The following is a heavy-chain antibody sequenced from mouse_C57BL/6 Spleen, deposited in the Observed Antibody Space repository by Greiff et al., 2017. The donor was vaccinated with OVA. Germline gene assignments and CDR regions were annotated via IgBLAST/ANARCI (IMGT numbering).Heavy chain of an antibody. D-gene: IGHD1-1*01. CDR1: GYTFTDYY. Sequence: EVQLQQSGPELVKPGASVKISCKASGYTFTDYYMTWVKQSHGKSLEWIGDINPNNGGTSYNQKFKGKATLTVDKSSSTSYMELRSLTSEDSAVYYCARRGHYYGSYWYFDVWGTGTTVTVSS. J-gene: IGHJ1*03. V-gene: IGHV1-26*01. CDR2: INPNNGGT. CDR3: ARRGHYYGSYWYFDV.